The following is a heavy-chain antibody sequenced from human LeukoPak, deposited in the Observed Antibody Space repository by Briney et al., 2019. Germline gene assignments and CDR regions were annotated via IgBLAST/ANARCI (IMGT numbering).Heavy chain of an antibody. CDR2: IWYDGSNK. V-gene: IGHV3-33*06. J-gene: IGHJ4*02. Sequence: GRSLRLSCAASGFTFSSYGMHWVRQAPGKGLEWVAVIWYDGSNKYYADSVKGRFTISRDNSKNTLYLQMNGLRAEDTAVYYCAKDRHYYDSSGYWLWGQGTLVTVSS. CDR1: GFTFSSYG. D-gene: IGHD3-22*01. CDR3: AKDRHYYDSSGYWL.